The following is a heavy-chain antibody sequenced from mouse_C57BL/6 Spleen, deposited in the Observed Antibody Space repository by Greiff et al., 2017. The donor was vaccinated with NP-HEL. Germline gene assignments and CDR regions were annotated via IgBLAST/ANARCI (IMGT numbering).Heavy chain of an antibody. CDR1: GYTFTSYW. CDR3: ARLGPALGGFDY. D-gene: IGHD2-10*02. J-gene: IGHJ2*01. Sequence: QVQLQQPGTELVKPGASVKLSCQASGYTFTSYWMHWVKQRPGQGLEWIGNINPSNGGTNYNEKFKSKATLTVDKSSSTAYMQLSSLTSEDSAVYYCARLGPALGGFDYWGKGTTLTVSS. CDR2: INPSNGGT. V-gene: IGHV1-53*01.